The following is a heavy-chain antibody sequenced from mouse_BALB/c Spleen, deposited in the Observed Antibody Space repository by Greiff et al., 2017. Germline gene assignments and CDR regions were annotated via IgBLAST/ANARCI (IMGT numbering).Heavy chain of an antibody. J-gene: IGHJ2*01. CDR1: GYTFTDYA. Sequence: QVQLKQSGAELVRPGVSVKISCKGSGYTFTDYAMHWVKQSHAKSLEWIGVISTYYGDASYNQKFKGKATMTVDKSSSTAYMELARLTSEDSAIYYCARSPNLDYWGQGTTLTVSS. D-gene: IGHD4-1*01. V-gene: IGHV1S137*01. CDR2: ISTYYGDA. CDR3: ARSPNLDY.